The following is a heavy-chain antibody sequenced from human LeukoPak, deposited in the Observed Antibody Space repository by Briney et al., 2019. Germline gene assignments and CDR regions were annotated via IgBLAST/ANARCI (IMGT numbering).Heavy chain of an antibody. CDR2: IGTACDT. V-gene: IGHV3-13*01. CDR1: GFTFSSYD. D-gene: IGHD1-1*01. CDR3: ARGPPRGKYYYMDV. J-gene: IGHJ6*03. Sequence: GGSLRLSCAASGFTFSSYDMHWVRQPTGQGLEWVSTIGTACDTYYPGSVEGRFTLSRDNAKNSLYLQMNSLTAGDTAVYYCARGPPRGKYYYMDVWGKGTTVTVSS.